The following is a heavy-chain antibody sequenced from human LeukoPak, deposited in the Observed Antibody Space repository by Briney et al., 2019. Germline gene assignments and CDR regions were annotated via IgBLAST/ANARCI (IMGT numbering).Heavy chain of an antibody. CDR3: ARLTYDILTGQLSYFDY. CDR1: GGSISSGSYY. V-gene: IGHV4-61*02. CDR2: IYTSGST. J-gene: IGHJ4*02. Sequence: PSQTLSLTCTVSGGSISSGSYYWSWIRQPAGKGLEWIGRIYTSGSTNYNPSLKSRVTISVDTSKNQFSLKLSSVTAADTAVYYCARLTYDILTGQLSYFDYWGQGTLVTVSS. D-gene: IGHD3-9*01.